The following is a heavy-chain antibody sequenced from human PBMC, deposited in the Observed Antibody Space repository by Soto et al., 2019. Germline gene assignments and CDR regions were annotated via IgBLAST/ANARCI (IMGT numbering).Heavy chain of an antibody. Sequence: GESLKISCAASGFTFSSYGMHWVRQAPGKGLEWVAVISYDGSNKYYADSVKGRFTISRDNSKNTLYLQMNSLRAEDTAVYYCAKDLSIAVAGTEPCDYWGQGTLVTVSS. V-gene: IGHV3-30*18. CDR1: GFTFSSYG. CDR3: AKDLSIAVAGTEPCDY. CDR2: ISYDGSNK. J-gene: IGHJ4*02. D-gene: IGHD6-19*01.